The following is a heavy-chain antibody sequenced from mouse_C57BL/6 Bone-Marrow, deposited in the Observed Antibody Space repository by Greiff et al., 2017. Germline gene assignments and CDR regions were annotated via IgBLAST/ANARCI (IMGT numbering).Heavy chain of an antibody. J-gene: IGHJ3*01. CDR3: ASDYYGSSRFAY. Sequence: VQLQQSGAELARPGASVKLSCKASGYTFTSYGISWVKQRTGQGLEWIGEIYPRSGNTYYNEKFKGKATLTADKSSSTAYMELRSLTSEDSAVYVCASDYYGSSRFAYWGQGTLVTVSA. D-gene: IGHD1-1*01. CDR1: GYTFTSYG. V-gene: IGHV1-81*01. CDR2: IYPRSGNT.